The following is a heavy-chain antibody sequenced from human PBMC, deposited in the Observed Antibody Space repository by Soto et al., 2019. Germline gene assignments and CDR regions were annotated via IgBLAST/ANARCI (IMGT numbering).Heavy chain of an antibody. D-gene: IGHD3-16*01. CDR3: ARQGMITRPKYGMDV. J-gene: IGHJ6*02. Sequence: TSETLSLTCTVSGVSISSSSYYWGWIRQPPGKGLEWIGSIYYSGSTYYSPSFQGHVTISADKSISTAYLQWSSLKASDTAMYYCARQGMITRPKYGMDVWGQGTTVTVSS. CDR1: GVSISSSSYY. V-gene: IGHV4-39*07. CDR2: IYYSGST.